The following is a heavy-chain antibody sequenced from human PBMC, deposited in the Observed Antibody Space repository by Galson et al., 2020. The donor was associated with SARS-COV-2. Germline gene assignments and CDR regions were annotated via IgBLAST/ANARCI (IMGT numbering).Heavy chain of an antibody. V-gene: IGHV4-39*07. CDR3: ARDDYNSDAFDI. CDR2: IYYSGST. J-gene: IGHJ3*02. CDR1: GGSITSSSYY. D-gene: IGHD4-4*01. Sequence: SETLSLTCTVSGGSITSSSYYWGWIRQPPGKGLEWIGSIYYSGSTYYNPSLKSRVTISVDTSKNQFSLKLSSVTAADTAVYYCARDDYNSDAFDIWGQGTMVTVSS.